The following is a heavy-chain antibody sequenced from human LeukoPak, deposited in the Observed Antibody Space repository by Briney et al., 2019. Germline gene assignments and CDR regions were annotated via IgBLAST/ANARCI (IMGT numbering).Heavy chain of an antibody. CDR2: INTYNGNT. D-gene: IGHD6-19*01. CDR1: GYTFTTYG. J-gene: IGHJ4*02. Sequence: ASVKVSCKASGYTFTTYGISWVRQAPGQGLEWMGWINTYNGNTNYAQKLQGRVTMTTDTSTSTAYMELRSLRSDDTAVYSCARQAGGYSSGWYQFHFEYWGQETVVTVSS. CDR3: ARQAGGYSSGWYQFHFEY. V-gene: IGHV1-18*04.